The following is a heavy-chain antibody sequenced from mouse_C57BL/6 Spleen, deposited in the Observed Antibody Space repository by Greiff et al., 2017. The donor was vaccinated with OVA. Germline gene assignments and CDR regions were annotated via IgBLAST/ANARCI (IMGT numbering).Heavy chain of an antibody. CDR3: ARSGDYYGSIDY. CDR1: GYTFTSYW. J-gene: IGHJ2*01. V-gene: IGHV1-69*01. D-gene: IGHD1-1*01. Sequence: QVQLQQPGAELMMPGASVKLSCKASGYTFTSYWMHWVKQRPGQGLEWIGEIDPSDSYTNYNQKFKGKSTLTVDKSSSTAYMQLSSLTSEDSAVYYCARSGDYYGSIDYWGQGTTLTVSS. CDR2: IDPSDSYT.